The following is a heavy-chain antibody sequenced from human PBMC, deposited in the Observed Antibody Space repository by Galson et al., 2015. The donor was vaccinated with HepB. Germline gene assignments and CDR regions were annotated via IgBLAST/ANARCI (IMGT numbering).Heavy chain of an antibody. CDR3: ARARTYYDFWSGFFDY. J-gene: IGHJ4*02. D-gene: IGHD3-3*01. CDR2: ISYDGSNK. V-gene: IGHV3-30-3*01. CDR1: GSTFSSYT. Sequence: SLRLSCAASGSTFSSYTMYWVRQAPGKGLQWVALISYDGSNKHYADSVKGRFTISRDNSKSTLYLQMNGLTVEDTAVYYCARARTYYDFWSGFFDYWGQGTLVTVSS.